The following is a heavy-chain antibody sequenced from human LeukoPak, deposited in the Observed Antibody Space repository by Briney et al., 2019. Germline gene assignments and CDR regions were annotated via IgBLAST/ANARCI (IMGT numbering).Heavy chain of an antibody. D-gene: IGHD1-26*01. CDR1: GYTFTGYY. Sequence: ASVKVSCKASGYTFTGYYMHWVRQAPGQGLEWMGWINPNSGGTNYAQKFQGRVTMTRDTSISTAYMELSRLRSDDTAEYYCASGIVGAHVDPTPHDAFDIWGQGTMVTVSS. CDR3: ASGIVGAHVDPTPHDAFDI. V-gene: IGHV1-2*02. CDR2: INPNSGGT. J-gene: IGHJ3*02.